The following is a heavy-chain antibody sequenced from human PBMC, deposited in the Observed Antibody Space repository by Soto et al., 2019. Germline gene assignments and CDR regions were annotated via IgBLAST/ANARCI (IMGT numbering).Heavy chain of an antibody. V-gene: IGHV1-3*01. CDR2: INAGNGNT. CDR3: ARVYSSGWYLNDY. D-gene: IGHD6-19*01. CDR1: GYTFTSYA. Sequence: ASVKVSCKASGYTFTSYAMHWVRQAPGQRLEWMGWINAGNGNTKYSQKFQGRVTITRDTSASTAYMELSSLRSEDTAVYYCARVYSSGWYLNDYWGQGTLVTSPQ. J-gene: IGHJ4*02.